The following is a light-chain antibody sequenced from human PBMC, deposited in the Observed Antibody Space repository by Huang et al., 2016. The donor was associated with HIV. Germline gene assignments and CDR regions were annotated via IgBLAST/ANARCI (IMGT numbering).Light chain of an antibody. CDR2: GAS. J-gene: IGKJ2*01. V-gene: IGKV3-15*01. CDR1: QSVATN. CDR3: QQYHNWPYT. Sequence: EIIMTQSPATLSLSPGEGASLSCRANQSVATNLAWYLHRPGQSPRILIFGASTRASGLPGRFRGSGSGTQFTLTVSGLQSEDLAVYYCQQYHNWPYTFGQGTKLEI.